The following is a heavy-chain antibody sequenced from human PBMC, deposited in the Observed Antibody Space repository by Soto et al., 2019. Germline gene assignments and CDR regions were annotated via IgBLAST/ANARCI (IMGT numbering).Heavy chain of an antibody. CDR3: AKDAGSCTSGGCLHNWVDP. D-gene: IGHD2-8*01. CDR2: ISYDGNNK. J-gene: IGHJ5*02. V-gene: IGHV3-30*18. CDR1: GFTFSTYS. Sequence: QVQLVESGGGVVQPGRSLRLSCAASGFTFSTYSMHWVRQAPGKGLEWVAGISYDGNNKYYADSVKGRFTISRDDSKNTVYLEMNSLRNEDTAVYSCAKDAGSCTSGGCLHNWVDPWGQGTLVTVSS.